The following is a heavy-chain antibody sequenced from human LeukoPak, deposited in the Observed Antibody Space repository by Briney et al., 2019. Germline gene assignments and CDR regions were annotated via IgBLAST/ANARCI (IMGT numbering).Heavy chain of an antibody. CDR2: ISAYNGNT. Sequence: EASVKVSCKVSGYTLTELSMHWVRQAPGQGLEWMGWISAYNGNTNYAQKLQGRVTMTTDTSTSTAYMELRSLRSDDTAVYYCARDHLYDSSGCDIWGQGTMVTVSS. CDR1: GYTLTELS. V-gene: IGHV1-18*01. CDR3: ARDHLYDSSGCDI. J-gene: IGHJ3*02. D-gene: IGHD3-22*01.